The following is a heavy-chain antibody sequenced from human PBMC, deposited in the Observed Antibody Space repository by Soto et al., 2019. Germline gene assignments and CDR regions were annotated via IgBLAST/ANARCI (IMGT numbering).Heavy chain of an antibody. J-gene: IGHJ3*02. CDR3: ARVTIMVRGDAFDI. D-gene: IGHD3-10*01. Sequence: GGSLRLSCAASGFTFSDYYMSWIRQAPGKGLEWVSYISSSSSYTNYADSVKGRFTISRDNAKNSLYLQMNSLRAEDTAVYYCARVTIMVRGDAFDIWGQGTMVTVSS. CDR2: ISSSSSYT. CDR1: GFTFSDYY. V-gene: IGHV3-11*06.